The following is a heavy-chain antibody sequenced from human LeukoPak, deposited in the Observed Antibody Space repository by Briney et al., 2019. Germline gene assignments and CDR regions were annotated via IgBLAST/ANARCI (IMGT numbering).Heavy chain of an antibody. D-gene: IGHD5-12*01. CDR3: SGGYDSDYFFYYGLDV. Sequence: GGSLRLSCAASGFTFSDYYMSWMRQASGKGLEWVSYISSSSRSTTYADSVKGRFTISRDNAKNSLYLQMNSLRAEDTAVYYCSGGYDSDYFFYYGLDVWGQGTTVTVSS. J-gene: IGHJ6*02. CDR2: ISSSSRST. CDR1: GFTFSDYY. V-gene: IGHV3-11*06.